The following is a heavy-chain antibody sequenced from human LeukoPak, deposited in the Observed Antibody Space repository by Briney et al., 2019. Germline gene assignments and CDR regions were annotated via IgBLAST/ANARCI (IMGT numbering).Heavy chain of an antibody. CDR3: AREGTGRWLQFNY. D-gene: IGHD5-24*01. CDR1: GFTFSSYS. J-gene: IGHJ4*02. V-gene: IGHV3-21*01. CDR2: ISSSSSYI. Sequence: GGSLRLSCAASGFTFSSYSMNWVRQAPGKGLEWVSSISSSSSYIYYADSVKGRFTISRDNAKNSLYLQMNSLRAEDTAVYYCAREGTGRWLQFNYWGQGTLVTVSS.